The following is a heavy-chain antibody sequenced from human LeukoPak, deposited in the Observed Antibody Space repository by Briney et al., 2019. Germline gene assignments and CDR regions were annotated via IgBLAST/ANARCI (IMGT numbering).Heavy chain of an antibody. CDR3: SKGRTNDYGEPNTFDV. CDR1: GFTFRSYW. D-gene: IGHD4/OR15-4a*01. Sequence: GGSLRLSCAASGFTFRSYWMSWVRQAPGKGLEWVANINQGGSVKYYVDSVKGRFTISRDDAKNSLYVQMNSLRDEDTAVYYCSKGRTNDYGEPNTFDVWGQGTMVIVSS. J-gene: IGHJ3*01. V-gene: IGHV3-7*01. CDR2: INQGGSVK.